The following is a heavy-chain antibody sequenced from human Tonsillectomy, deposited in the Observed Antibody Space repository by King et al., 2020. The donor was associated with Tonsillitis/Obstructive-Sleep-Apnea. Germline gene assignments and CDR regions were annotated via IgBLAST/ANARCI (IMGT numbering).Heavy chain of an antibody. V-gene: IGHV3-33*01. J-gene: IGHJ4*02. CDR3: ARDGGYCSSTSCFIFDY. CDR2: IWYDGSNK. D-gene: IGHD2-2*01. CDR1: GFTFSSYG. Sequence: VQLVESGGGVVQPGRSLRLSCAASGFTFSSYGMHWVRQAPGKGLEWVAVIWYDGSNKYYADSVKGRFTISRDNSKNTLYLQMNSQRAEDTAVYYCARDGGYCSSTSCFIFDYWGQGTLVTVSS.